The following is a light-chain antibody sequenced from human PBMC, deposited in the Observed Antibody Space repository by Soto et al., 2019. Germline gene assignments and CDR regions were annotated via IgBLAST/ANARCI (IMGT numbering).Light chain of an antibody. CDR3: QDYGTTAPWT. CDR2: RGS. Sequence: EVVLTQSPGTLSLSPGERATLSCRASQNIRGNELAWYQQKPGQAPRLLIYRGSSRATGIPDRFSGRGSGTDFTLTISRLEPEDFAVYYLQDYGTTAPWTFGQGTKVEIK. J-gene: IGKJ1*01. V-gene: IGKV3-20*01. CDR1: QNIRGNE.